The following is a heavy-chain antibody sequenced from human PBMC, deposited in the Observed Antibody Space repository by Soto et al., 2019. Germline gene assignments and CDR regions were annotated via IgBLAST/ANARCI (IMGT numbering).Heavy chain of an antibody. J-gene: IGHJ6*02. CDR3: AKGTYDFSSAYYLDAPDV. V-gene: IGHV3-23*01. D-gene: IGHD3-3*01. CDR1: GFTFSSYA. CDR2: ISGSGGST. Sequence: GGSLRLPCAASGFTFSSYAMSWVRQAPGKGLEWVSAISGSGGSTYYADSVKGRFTISRDNSKNTLYLQMNSLRAEDTAVYYCAKGTYDFSSAYYLDAPDVWGQGTTVTVSS.